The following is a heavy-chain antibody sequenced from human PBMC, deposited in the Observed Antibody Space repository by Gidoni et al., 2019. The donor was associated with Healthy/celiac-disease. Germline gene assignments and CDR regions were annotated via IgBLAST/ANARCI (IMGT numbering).Heavy chain of an antibody. CDR3: ASIAAAGTDFDY. CDR1: GFTFSSYA. Sequence: QVQLVESGGGVVPPGRSLRLSCAASGFTFSSYAMHWVRQAPGKGLEWVAVISYDGSNKYYADSVKGRFTISRDNSKNTLYLQMNSLRAEDTAVYYCASIAAAGTDFDYWGQGTLVTVSS. J-gene: IGHJ4*02. CDR2: ISYDGSNK. V-gene: IGHV3-30-3*01. D-gene: IGHD6-13*01.